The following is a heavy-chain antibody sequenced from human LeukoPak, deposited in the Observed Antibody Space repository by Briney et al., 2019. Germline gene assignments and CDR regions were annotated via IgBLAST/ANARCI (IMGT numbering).Heavy chain of an antibody. CDR1: GVTLSPYG. CDR3: AKEGTPQVSTWYDL. J-gene: IGHJ5*02. CDR2: ISYEGGTQ. D-gene: IGHD3-10*01. V-gene: IGHV3-30*18. Sequence: GGSLRLSCAASGVTLSPYGMQWVRQAPGKGLEWVAVISYEGGTQHYADSVKGRFINSRDNPRNTLYLQMNILRTEDTAVYYCAKEGTPQVSTWYDLWGQGTQVIVSS.